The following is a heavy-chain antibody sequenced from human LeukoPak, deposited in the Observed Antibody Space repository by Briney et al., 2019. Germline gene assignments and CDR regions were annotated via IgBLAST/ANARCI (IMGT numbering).Heavy chain of an antibody. J-gene: IGHJ6*03. V-gene: IGHV4-61*02. CDR1: GGSISSGNYY. D-gene: IGHD1-1*01. CDR3: ASGIVRAYSYYMDI. CDR2: MYGSGST. Sequence: PSETLSLTCNVSGGSISSGNYYWSWIRQPAGKGLELIGRMYGSGSTVYNPSLKGRVTISADTSKSQFSLKLSSVTAADTAVYYCASGIVRAYSYYMDIWGKGTTVIVSS.